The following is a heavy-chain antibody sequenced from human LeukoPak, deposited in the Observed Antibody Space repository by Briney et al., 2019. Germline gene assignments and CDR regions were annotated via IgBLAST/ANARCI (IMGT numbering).Heavy chain of an antibody. Sequence: SETLSLTCTVSGGSISSGSYYWSWIRQPAGKGLEWIGRIDTSGSTNYNPSLKSRVTMSADTSKKQFSLKLRSVTAADTAVYYCASHMYYYDSSGYFIVYWGQGTLVTVSS. CDR1: GGSISSGSYY. CDR3: ASHMYYYDSSGYFIVY. V-gene: IGHV4-61*02. J-gene: IGHJ4*02. D-gene: IGHD3-22*01. CDR2: IDTSGST.